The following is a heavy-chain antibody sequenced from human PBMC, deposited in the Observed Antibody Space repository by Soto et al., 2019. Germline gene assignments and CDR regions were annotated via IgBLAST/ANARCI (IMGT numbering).Heavy chain of an antibody. CDR3: ARDLDGTYYDILTGYWKFDP. J-gene: IGHJ5*02. Sequence: GGSLRLSCAASGFTFSSYSMNWVRQAPGKGLEWVSSISSSSSYIYYADSVNGRFTISRDNAKNSLYLQMNSLRAEDTAVYYCARDLDGTYYDILTGYWKFDPWGQGTLVTVSS. CDR2: ISSSSSYI. CDR1: GFTFSSYS. V-gene: IGHV3-21*01. D-gene: IGHD3-9*01.